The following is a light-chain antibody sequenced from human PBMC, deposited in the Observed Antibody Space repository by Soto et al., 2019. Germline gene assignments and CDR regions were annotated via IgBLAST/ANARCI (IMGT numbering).Light chain of an antibody. CDR2: DAS. Sequence: DIQITESPSTLSASVGDRVTITCRASQSISSWLAWYQQKPGKAPKLLIYDASSLESGVPSRFSGSGSGTEFTLTISSLQPDDFAVYYCQQYNNWPRTFGQGTKVDIK. J-gene: IGKJ1*01. CDR1: QSISSW. V-gene: IGKV1-5*01. CDR3: QQYNNWPRT.